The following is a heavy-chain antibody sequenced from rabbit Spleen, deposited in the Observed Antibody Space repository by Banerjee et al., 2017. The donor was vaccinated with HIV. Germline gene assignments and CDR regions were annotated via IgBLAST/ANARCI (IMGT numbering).Heavy chain of an antibody. CDR3: ARDLTSVVGWNFNL. Sequence: QEQLVESGGGLVKPEGSLTLTCKASGFSFSDRDVMCWVRQAPGKGLQWIACIKVYTGKPVYATWAKGRFTISRTSSTTVTLQMTSLTAADTATYFCARDLTSVVGWNFNLWGPGTLVTVS. D-gene: IGHD1-1*01. J-gene: IGHJ4*01. CDR1: GFSFSDRDV. CDR2: IKVYTGKP. V-gene: IGHV1S45*01.